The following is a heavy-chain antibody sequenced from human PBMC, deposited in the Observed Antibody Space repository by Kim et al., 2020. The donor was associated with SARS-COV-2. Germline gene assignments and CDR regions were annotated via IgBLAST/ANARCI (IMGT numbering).Heavy chain of an antibody. J-gene: IGHJ6*02. D-gene: IGHD5-12*01. Sequence: SVEGRFTISRDNAKNYLYLQMNSLRAEDTALYYCAKDHIVATYYYYGMDVWGQGTTVTVSS. CDR3: AKDHIVATYYYYGMDV. V-gene: IGHV3-9*01.